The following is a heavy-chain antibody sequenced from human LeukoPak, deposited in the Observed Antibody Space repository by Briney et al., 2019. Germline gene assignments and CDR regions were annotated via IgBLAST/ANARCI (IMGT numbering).Heavy chain of an antibody. Sequence: ASVKVSCKASGYTFTNYYIHWVRQVPGQGLDWMGTINPSVGTTRSAQGRVTLTRDTSTNTAYMELRSLRSDDTAVYYCARADYVWGSPVDYWGQGTLVTVSS. CDR2: INPSVGTT. CDR3: ARADYVWGSPVDY. J-gene: IGHJ4*02. V-gene: IGHV1-46*01. CDR1: GYTFTNYY. D-gene: IGHD3-16*01.